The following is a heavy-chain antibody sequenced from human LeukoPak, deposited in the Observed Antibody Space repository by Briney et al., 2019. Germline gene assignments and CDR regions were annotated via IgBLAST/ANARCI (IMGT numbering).Heavy chain of an antibody. CDR2: IYYSGST. V-gene: IGHV4-39*01. Sequence: SETLSLTCTVFGDSISSSSSFWGWIRQPPGKGLDWIGIIYYSGSTYYNPSLKSRVTISMDTSKNQFSLNLSSVTAADTAAYYCARHLAWGSYPSYFDYWGQGTLVTVSS. CDR1: GDSISSSSSF. J-gene: IGHJ4*02. D-gene: IGHD3-16*01. CDR3: ARHLAWGSYPSYFDY.